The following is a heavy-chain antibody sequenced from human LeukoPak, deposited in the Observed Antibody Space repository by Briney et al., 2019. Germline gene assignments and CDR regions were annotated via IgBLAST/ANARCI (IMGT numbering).Heavy chain of an antibody. V-gene: IGHV4-59*01. CDR1: GGSISNYY. CDR3: ARDPGDIVVVPAAIGVDY. Sequence: SETLSLTCTVSGGSISNYYWSWIRQPPGKGLEWIGYISYTGSTNYNPSLKSRVTISLDTSKNQFSLKLSSVTAADTAVYYCARDPGDIVVVPAAIGVDYWGQGTLVTVSS. CDR2: ISYTGST. D-gene: IGHD2-2*02. J-gene: IGHJ4*02.